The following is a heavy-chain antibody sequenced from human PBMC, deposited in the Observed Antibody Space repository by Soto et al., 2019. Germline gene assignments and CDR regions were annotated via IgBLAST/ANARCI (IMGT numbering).Heavy chain of an antibody. J-gene: IGHJ6*02. CDR1: GFTFSNAW. D-gene: IGHD3-10*01. CDR2: IKSKTDGGTT. CDR3: TTPLITMVRGDPYYYYGMDV. Sequence: EVQLVESGGGLVKPGGSLRLSCAASGFTFSNAWMNWVRQAPGKGLEWVGRIKSKTDGGTTDYAAPVKGRFTISRDDSKNTLYLQMNSLKTEDTAVYYCTTPLITMVRGDPYYYYGMDVWGQGTTVTVSS. V-gene: IGHV3-15*07.